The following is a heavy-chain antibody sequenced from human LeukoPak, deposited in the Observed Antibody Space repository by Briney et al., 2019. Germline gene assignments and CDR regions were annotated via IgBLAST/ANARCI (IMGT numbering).Heavy chain of an antibody. CDR2: TYYSGST. V-gene: IGHV4-31*03. Sequence: SQTLSLTCTVSGGSISSGGYYWSWIRQHPGKGLEWIGYTYYSGSTYYNPSLKSRVTISVDTSKNQFSLKLSSVTAADTAVYYCARLTATVTTSPAYWGQGTLVTVSS. CDR3: ARLTATVTTSPAY. J-gene: IGHJ4*02. D-gene: IGHD4-17*01. CDR1: GGSISSGGYY.